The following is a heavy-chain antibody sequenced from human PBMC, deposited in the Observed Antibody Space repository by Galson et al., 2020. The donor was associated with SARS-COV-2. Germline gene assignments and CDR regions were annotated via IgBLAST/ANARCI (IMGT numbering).Heavy chain of an antibody. V-gene: IGHV4-61*02. D-gene: IGHD3-22*01. CDR2: IYTSGST. J-gene: IGHJ3*02. Sequence: SETLSLTCTVSGGSISSGSYYWSWIRQPAGKGLEWIGRIYTSGSTNYNPSLKSRVTISVDTSKNQFSLKLSSVTAADTAVYYCARATYYHDSKGERRVNAFDIWGQGTMVTVSS. CDR1: GGSISSGSYY. CDR3: ARATYYHDSKGERRVNAFDI.